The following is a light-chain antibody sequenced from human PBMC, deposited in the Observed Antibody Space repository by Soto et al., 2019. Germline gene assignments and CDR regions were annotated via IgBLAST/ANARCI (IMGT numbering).Light chain of an antibody. CDR3: TAWDDSLSEVL. V-gene: IGLV1-44*01. CDR2: RDN. CDR1: SSNIGSHS. J-gene: IGLJ2*01. Sequence: QPVLTQPPSASGTPGQRVTISCSGSSSNIGSHSVNWYQQVPGTAPKLLIFRDNQRPSGVPDRFSGSKSGTSASLAISGLQSEDEADYYCTAWDDSLSEVLFGGGTKVTVL.